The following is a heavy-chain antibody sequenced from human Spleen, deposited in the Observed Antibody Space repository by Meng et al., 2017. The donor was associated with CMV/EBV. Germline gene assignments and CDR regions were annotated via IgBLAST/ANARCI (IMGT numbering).Heavy chain of an antibody. V-gene: IGHV3-21*01. J-gene: IGHJ6*02. CDR3: ARDSRGEYSYGYSGGNYYYGMDV. CDR2: ISSSSYI. CDR1: GFTFSSYS. Sequence: GESLKISCAASGFTFSSYSMNWVRQAPGKGLEWVSSISSSSYIYYADSVKGRFTISRDNAKNSLYLQMNSLRAEDTAVYYCARDSRGEYSYGYSGGNYYYGMDVWGQGTTVTVSS. D-gene: IGHD5-18*01.